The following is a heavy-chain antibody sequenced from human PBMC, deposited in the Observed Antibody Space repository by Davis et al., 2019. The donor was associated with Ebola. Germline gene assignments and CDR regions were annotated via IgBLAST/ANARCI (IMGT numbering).Heavy chain of an antibody. D-gene: IGHD6-6*01. J-gene: IGHJ6*04. V-gene: IGHV3-23*01. CDR3: AKERARRGYYQYGMDV. Sequence: GESLKISCAASGFTFSSNTMSWVRQAPGKGLEWVSTITGSGSTIYYADSVKGRFTISRDNPKKTLFLQMNSVRAEDTAVYYCAKERARRGYYQYGMDVWGKGTTVTVSS. CDR2: ITGSGSTI. CDR1: GFTFSSNT.